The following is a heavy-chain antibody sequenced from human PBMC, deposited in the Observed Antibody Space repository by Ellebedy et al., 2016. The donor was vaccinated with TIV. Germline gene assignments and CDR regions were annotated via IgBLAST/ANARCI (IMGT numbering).Heavy chain of an antibody. CDR3: ARSGVGSEGDAFDI. D-gene: IGHD1-14*01. CDR1: GGAFSSYA. V-gene: IGHV1-69*13. J-gene: IGHJ3*02. CDR2: IIPIFGTA. Sequence: SVKVSXXASGGAFSSYAISWVRQAPGQGLEWMGGIIPIFGTANYAQKFQGRVTITADESTSTAYMELSSLRSEDTAVYYCARSGVGSEGDAFDIWGQGTMVTVSS.